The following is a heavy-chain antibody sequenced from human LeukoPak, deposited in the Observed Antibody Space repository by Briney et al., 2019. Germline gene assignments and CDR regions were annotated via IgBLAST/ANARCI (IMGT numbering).Heavy chain of an antibody. CDR3: ARDSTSYYYYMDV. J-gene: IGHJ6*03. V-gene: IGHV3-30*04. Sequence: GGSLRLSCAASGFTFSSYAMHWVRQAPGKGLEWVAVISYDGSNKYYADSVEGRFTISRDNSKNTLYLQMNSLRAEDTAVYYCARDSTSYYYYMDVWGKGTTVTVSS. CDR2: ISYDGSNK. CDR1: GFTFSSYA. D-gene: IGHD1-1*01.